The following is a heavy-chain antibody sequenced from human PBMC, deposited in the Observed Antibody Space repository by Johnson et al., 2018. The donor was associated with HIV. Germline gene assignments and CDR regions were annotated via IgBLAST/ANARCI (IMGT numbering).Heavy chain of an antibody. CDR2: VSAGGDNT. CDR1: GFTFSSYA. D-gene: IGHD3-10*01. CDR3: ARSMRGALDV. J-gene: IGHJ3*01. Sequence: VQLVESGGGLVQPGGSLRLSCAASGFTFSSYAMDWVRQTPGKGLAWVSAVSAGGDNTYYADSVEGRFTISRDNSKNPLYLQMNSLRAEDTAVYYCARSMRGALDVWGQGTMVTVSS. V-gene: IGHV3-23*04.